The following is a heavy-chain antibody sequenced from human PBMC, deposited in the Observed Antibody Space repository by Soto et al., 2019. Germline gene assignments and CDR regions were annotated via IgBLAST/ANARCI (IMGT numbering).Heavy chain of an antibody. CDR2: ISAYNGNT. J-gene: IGHJ4*02. CDR3: ARVDCSSTSCYNWNYYFDY. V-gene: IGHV1-18*01. CDR1: GYTFTSYG. D-gene: IGHD2-2*02. Sequence: ASVKVSCKASGYTFTSYGISWVRQAPGQGLEWMGWISAYNGNTNYAQKLQGRVTMTTDTSTSTAYMELRSLRSDDTAVYYCARVDCSSTSCYNWNYYFDYWGQGTLVTVSS.